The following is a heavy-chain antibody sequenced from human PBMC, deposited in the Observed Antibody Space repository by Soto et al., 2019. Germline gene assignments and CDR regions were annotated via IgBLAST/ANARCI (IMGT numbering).Heavy chain of an antibody. CDR2: IYYSGST. CDR3: ARAVNGYYFDY. J-gene: IGHJ4*02. V-gene: IGHV4-59*01. CDR1: GGSISSYY. D-gene: IGHD4-17*01. Sequence: NPSETLSLTCTVSGGSISSYYWSWIRQPPGKGLEWIGYIYYSGSTNYNPSLKSRVTISVDTSKNQFSLKLSSVTAADTAVYYCARAVNGYYFDYWGQGTLVTVSS.